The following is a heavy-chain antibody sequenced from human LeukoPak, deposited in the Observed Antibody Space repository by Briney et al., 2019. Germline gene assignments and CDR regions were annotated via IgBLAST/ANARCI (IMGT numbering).Heavy chain of an antibody. CDR3: ARQFGEQNWYFDL. V-gene: IGHV5-51*01. D-gene: IGHD3-10*01. J-gene: IGHJ2*01. Sequence: GESLRISCKGSGYSFTSYWIGWVRQVPGKGLEWMGIIYPGDSDTRYSPSFQGQVTISADKSISTAYLQWSSLKASDTAMYYCARQFGEQNWYFDLWGRGTLVTVSS. CDR1: GYSFTSYW. CDR2: IYPGDSDT.